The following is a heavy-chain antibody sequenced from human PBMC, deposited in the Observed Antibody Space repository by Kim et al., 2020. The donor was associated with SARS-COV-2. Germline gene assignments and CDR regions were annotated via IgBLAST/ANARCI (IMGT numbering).Heavy chain of an antibody. CDR3: ARAIVVVVAATCAFDY. V-gene: IGHV4-34*01. J-gene: IGHJ4*02. CDR1: GGSFSGYY. CDR2: INHSGST. Sequence: SETLSLTCAVYGGSFSGYYWSWIRQPPGKGLEWIGEINHSGSTNYNPSLKSRVTISVDTSKNQFSLKLSSVTAADTAVYYCARAIVVVVAATCAFDYWGQGTLVTVSS. D-gene: IGHD2-15*01.